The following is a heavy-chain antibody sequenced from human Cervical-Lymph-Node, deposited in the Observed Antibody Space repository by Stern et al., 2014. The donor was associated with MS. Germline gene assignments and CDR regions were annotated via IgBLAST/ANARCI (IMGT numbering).Heavy chain of an antibody. V-gene: IGHV1-3*01. D-gene: IGHD6-19*01. CDR2: ISAGNGDT. Sequence: QVQLQQSGAEVKKPGASVNVSCKASGYSFDTYAIHWLRQAPGQRPEWMGWISAGNGDTKYSQKFQGRVTIDRDTSATTAYLELRSLESEDTAIYYCIRGRTYNTGWYPYWGQGTLVTVFS. J-gene: IGHJ4*02. CDR1: GYSFDTYA. CDR3: IRGRTYNTGWYPY.